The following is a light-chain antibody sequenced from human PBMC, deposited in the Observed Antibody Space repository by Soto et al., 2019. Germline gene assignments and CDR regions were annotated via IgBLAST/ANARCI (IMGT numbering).Light chain of an antibody. CDR2: DAS. CDR3: QQYGSSPYT. J-gene: IGKJ2*01. Sequence: EIVLTQSPGTLSLSPGERATLSCRASQSVSSSYLAWSQQKPGQAPSLRLYDASSRSTGIPDRFSGSGSGTDFTLTIRRLEPEDFAVYFCQQYGSSPYTFGQGTKLEIK. V-gene: IGKV3-20*01. CDR1: QSVSSSY.